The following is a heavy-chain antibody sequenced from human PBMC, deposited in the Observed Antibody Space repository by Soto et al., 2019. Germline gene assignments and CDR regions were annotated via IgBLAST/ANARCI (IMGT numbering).Heavy chain of an antibody. Sequence: SQTLSLTCAISGDSVSSNSAAWNWIRQSPSRGLEWLGRTYYRSKWYNDYAVSVKSQITINPDTSKNQFSLQLNSVTPEDTAVYYCARVQDAYYDFWSGATNWFDPWGQGTLVTVSS. CDR1: GDSVSSNSAA. CDR3: ARVQDAYYDFWSGATNWFDP. D-gene: IGHD3-3*01. CDR2: TYYRSKWYN. J-gene: IGHJ5*02. V-gene: IGHV6-1*01.